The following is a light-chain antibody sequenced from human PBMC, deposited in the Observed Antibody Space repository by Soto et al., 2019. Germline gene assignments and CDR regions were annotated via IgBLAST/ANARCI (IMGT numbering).Light chain of an antibody. CDR1: SSDVGGYNF. V-gene: IGLV2-8*01. J-gene: IGLJ2*01. CDR3: SSYAGSSSPVA. CDR2: DVT. Sequence: QSVLTQPPSASGSPGQSVTISCTGASSDVGGYNFVSWYQQHPGKAPKLMIYDVTKRPSGVPDRFSGSKSGNTASLTVSGLQVDDEADYYCSSYAGSSSPVAFGGGTKVTVL.